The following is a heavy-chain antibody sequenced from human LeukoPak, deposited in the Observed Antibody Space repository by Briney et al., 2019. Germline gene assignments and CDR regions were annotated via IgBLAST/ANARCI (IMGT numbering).Heavy chain of an antibody. D-gene: IGHD4-23*01. CDR1: GFTFNDYW. CDR2: INDHGNNT. V-gene: IGHV3-74*01. Sequence: GGSLRLSCAASGFTFNDYWMHWVRQAPGKGLMWVSRINDHGNNTNYADSVKGRFNISRDNAKNTLFLQMNGLRAEDTAVYYCAGGVSFTGNTFLFWGQGTIVSVSS. CDR3: AGGVSFTGNTFLF. J-gene: IGHJ3*01.